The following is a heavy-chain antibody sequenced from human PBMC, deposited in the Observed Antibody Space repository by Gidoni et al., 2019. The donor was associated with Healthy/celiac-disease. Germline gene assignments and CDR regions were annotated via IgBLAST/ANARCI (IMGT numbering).Heavy chain of an antibody. V-gene: IGHV3-66*01. Sequence: EVQLVESGGGLVQPGGSLRLSCAASGFTVSRNYMSWVRQAPGKGLEWVSVIYSGGSTYYADSVKGRFTISRDNSKNTLYLQMNSLRAEDTAVYYCARGRVGNRIAAAGTPYFDYWGQGTLVTVSS. CDR3: ARGRVGNRIAAAGTPYFDY. J-gene: IGHJ4*02. D-gene: IGHD6-13*01. CDR2: IYSGGST. CDR1: GFTVSRNY.